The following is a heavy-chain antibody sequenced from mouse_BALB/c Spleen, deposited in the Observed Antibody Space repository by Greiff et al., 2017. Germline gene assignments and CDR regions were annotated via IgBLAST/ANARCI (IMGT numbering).Heavy chain of an antibody. J-gene: IGHJ4*01. CDR1: GYTFTDYN. Sequence: EVQLQQSGPELVKPGASVKISCKASGYTFTDYNMHWVKQSHGKSLEWIGYIYPYNGGTGYNQKFKSKATLTVDNSSSTAYMELRSLTSEDSAVYYCARGVLRYGYAMDYWGQGTSVTVSS. D-gene: IGHD1-1*01. CDR3: ARGVLRYGYAMDY. CDR2: IYPYNGGT. V-gene: IGHV1S29*02.